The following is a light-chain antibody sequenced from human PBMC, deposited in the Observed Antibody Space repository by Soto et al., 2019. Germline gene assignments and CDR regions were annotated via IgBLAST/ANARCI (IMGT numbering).Light chain of an antibody. V-gene: IGLV2-8*01. J-gene: IGLJ2*01. CDR1: SSDVGGYDY. CDR3: CSHAGRGSVL. Sequence: QSALTQPPSASGSPGQSVTISCTGTSSDVGGYDYVSWYQQHPGKAPKLMIYEVTIRPSGVSDRFSGSKSGNTASLTVSGLQAEDEADYYCCSHAGRGSVLFGGGTKLTVL. CDR2: EVT.